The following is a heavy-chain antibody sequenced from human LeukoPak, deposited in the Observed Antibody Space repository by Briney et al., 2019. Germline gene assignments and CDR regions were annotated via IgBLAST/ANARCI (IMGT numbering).Heavy chain of an antibody. Sequence: PGRSLRLSCAASGFTFSSYAMHWVRQAPGKGLEWVAVISYDGSNKYYADSVKGRFTISRDNSKNTLYLQMNSLRAEDTAVYYCARDRRDDPHGSSTSCTFTNWFDTSGEGNLVTASS. CDR1: GFTFSSYA. CDR2: ISYDGSNK. CDR3: ARDRRDDPHGSSTSCTFTNWFDT. D-gene: IGHD2-2*01. J-gene: IGHJ5*02. V-gene: IGHV3-30*04.